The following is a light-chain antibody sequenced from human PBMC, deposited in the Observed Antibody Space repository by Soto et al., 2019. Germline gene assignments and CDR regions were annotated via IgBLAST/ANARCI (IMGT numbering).Light chain of an antibody. CDR3: AAWDDSLRGVV. CDR1: SSNIGSNY. CDR2: RHN. V-gene: IGLV1-47*01. Sequence: QSVLTQPPSASGTPGQRVTISCSGSSSNIGSNYVFWYQHLPGTAPKRLIYRHNQRPSGVPDRVSGSESGTSASLAISGLRSEDETDDYCAAWDDSLRGVVFGGGTKLTVL. J-gene: IGLJ2*01.